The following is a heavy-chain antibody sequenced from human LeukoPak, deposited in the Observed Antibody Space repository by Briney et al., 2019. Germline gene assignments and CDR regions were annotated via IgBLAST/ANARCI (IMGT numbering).Heavy chain of an antibody. CDR3: ARSHSNKYYFDY. D-gene: IGHD2/OR15-2a*01. Sequence: ESGPTLVKPTQTLTLTCTFSGFSLTTSGMCVSWIRQPPGKALEWLARIDWDDDKYYSTSLKTRLTISKGTSKNQVVLTMTNMDPVDTATYYCARSHSNKYYFDYWGQGTLVTVSS. CDR2: IDWDDDK. CDR1: GFSLTTSGMC. J-gene: IGHJ4*02. V-gene: IGHV2-70*11.